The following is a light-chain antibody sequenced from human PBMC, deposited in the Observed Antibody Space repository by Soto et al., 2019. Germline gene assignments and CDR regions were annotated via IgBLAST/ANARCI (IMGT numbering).Light chain of an antibody. J-gene: IGKJ2*01. CDR2: DTS. V-gene: IGKV3-11*01. Sequence: EIVLTQSPATLSLSPGERATLSCRASQSVGGFLAWYQQKSGQAPRLLIYDTSKRVTGIPARFSGIGSGTDFTLTISSLEPEDFAVYHCQHRSNWPPMYTFGQGTKLQIK. CDR3: QHRSNWPPMYT. CDR1: QSVGGF.